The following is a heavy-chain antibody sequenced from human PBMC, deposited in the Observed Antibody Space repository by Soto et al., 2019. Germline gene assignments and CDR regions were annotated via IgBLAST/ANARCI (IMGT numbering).Heavy chain of an antibody. CDR2: ISYDGSNQ. Sequence: GGSLRLSCAASGFTFNIYGMNWVRQAPDKGLEWVALISYDGSNQYYADSVKGRFTISRDNSKNTLFLQMNSLRADDTAVYYCAKDQASGQGSFDSWGQGTLVTVSS. V-gene: IGHV3-30*18. CDR1: GFTFNIYG. CDR3: AKDQASGQGSFDS. J-gene: IGHJ4*02.